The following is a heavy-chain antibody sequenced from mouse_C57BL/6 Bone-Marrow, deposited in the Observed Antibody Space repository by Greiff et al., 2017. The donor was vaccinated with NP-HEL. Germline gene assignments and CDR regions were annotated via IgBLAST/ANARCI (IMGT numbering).Heavy chain of an antibody. Sequence: QVQLQQSGPGLVQPSQSLSITCTVSGFSLTSYGVHWVRQSPGKGLEWLGVIWSGGSTDYNAAFISRLSISKDNSKSKVFFKMNSLQADDTAIYYCARKDYGSRSGFAFWGQGTLVTVSA. V-gene: IGHV2-2*01. CDR3: ARKDYGSRSGFAF. D-gene: IGHD1-1*01. CDR1: GFSLTSYG. CDR2: IWSGGST. J-gene: IGHJ3*01.